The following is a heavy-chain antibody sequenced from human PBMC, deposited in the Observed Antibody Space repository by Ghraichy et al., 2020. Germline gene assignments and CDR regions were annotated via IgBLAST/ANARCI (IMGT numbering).Heavy chain of an antibody. CDR2: ISSSGSTI. CDR1: GFTFSDYY. D-gene: IGHD2-2*01. V-gene: IGHV3-11*01. CDR3: ARDQYCSSTSCYNDY. Sequence: GGSLRLSCAASGFTFSDYYMSWIRQAPGKGLEWVSYISSSGSTIYYADSVKGRFTISRDNAKNSLYLQMNSLRAEDTAVYYCARDQYCSSTSCYNDYWGQGTLVTVSS. J-gene: IGHJ4*02.